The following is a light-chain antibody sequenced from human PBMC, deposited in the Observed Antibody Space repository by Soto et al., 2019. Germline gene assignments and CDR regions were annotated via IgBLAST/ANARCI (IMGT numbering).Light chain of an antibody. J-gene: IGKJ1*01. CDR3: QQYNNWPWT. CDR1: QSVDST. CDR2: SAS. Sequence: ETVMTQSPATLSVSPGERAPLSCRASQSVDSTLALYQQKPGQAPRPLIHSASARAPGFSARVSASGSGTEFTLTIRSLQPEDFAVYYCQQYNNWPWTFGQGTKVAI. V-gene: IGKV3-15*01.